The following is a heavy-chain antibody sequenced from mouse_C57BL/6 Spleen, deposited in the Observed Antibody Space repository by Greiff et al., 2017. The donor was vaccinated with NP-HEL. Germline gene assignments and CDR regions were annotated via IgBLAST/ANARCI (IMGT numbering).Heavy chain of an antibody. Sequence: QVQLQQPGAELVKPGASVKMSCKASGYTFTSYWITWVKQRPGQGLEWIGDIYPGSGSTNYNEKFKSKATLTVDTSSSTAYMQLSSLTSEDSAVYYCARFEYDGYPYWYFDVWGTGTTVTVSS. V-gene: IGHV1-55*01. J-gene: IGHJ1*03. CDR3: ARFEYDGYPYWYFDV. CDR2: IYPGSGST. D-gene: IGHD2-3*01. CDR1: GYTFTSYW.